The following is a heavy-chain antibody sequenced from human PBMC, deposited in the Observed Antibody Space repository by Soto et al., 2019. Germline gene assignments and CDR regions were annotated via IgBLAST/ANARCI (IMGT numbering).Heavy chain of an antibody. Sequence: TLSLTCAITGDSVSSNRAGWSWVRQSPSRGLEWLGRTYYRSKWYYEYAVSVRGRITINPDTSKNQYSLQLNSVTPEDMAVYFCARGEQYSGRIFDYWGQGTLVTVSS. D-gene: IGHD1-26*01. CDR1: GDSVSSNRAG. CDR2: TYYRSKWYY. J-gene: IGHJ4*01. V-gene: IGHV6-1*01. CDR3: ARGEQYSGRIFDY.